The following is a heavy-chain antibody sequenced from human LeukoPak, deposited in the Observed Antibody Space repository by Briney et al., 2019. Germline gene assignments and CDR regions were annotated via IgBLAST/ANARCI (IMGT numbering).Heavy chain of an antibody. Sequence: GASLQISCKGSGYSFTSYWIGWVRQLPGKGLEWMGIIYPGDSDTRYSPSFQGQVTISADKSISTSYLQWSSLKASDTAMYYCARRYCSGGSCYSSFDPWGQGTLVTVSS. CDR3: ARRYCSGGSCYSSFDP. J-gene: IGHJ5*02. CDR2: IYPGDSDT. V-gene: IGHV5-51*01. CDR1: GYSFTSYW. D-gene: IGHD2-15*01.